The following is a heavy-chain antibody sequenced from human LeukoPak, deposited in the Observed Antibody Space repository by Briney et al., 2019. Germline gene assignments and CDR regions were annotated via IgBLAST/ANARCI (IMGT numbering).Heavy chain of an antibody. V-gene: IGHV4-34*01. CDR2: INHSGST. CDR1: GGSFSGYY. D-gene: IGHD3-22*01. Sequence: PSETLSLTCAVYGGSFSGYYWSRIRQPPGKGLEWIGEINHSGSTNSNPSLKSRVTISVDTSKNQFSLKLSSVTAADTAVYYCARDSITMIAGFDYWGQGTLVTVSS. J-gene: IGHJ4*02. CDR3: ARDSITMIAGFDY.